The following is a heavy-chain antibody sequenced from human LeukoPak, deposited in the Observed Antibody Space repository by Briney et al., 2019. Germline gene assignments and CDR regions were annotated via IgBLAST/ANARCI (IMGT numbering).Heavy chain of an antibody. D-gene: IGHD3-3*01. Sequence: ASVKVSCKASGYTFTSYDINWVRQATGQGLEWMGWMNPNSGNTGYAQKFQGRVIMTRNTSISTAYMELSSLRSEDTAVYYCARVSAYYDFWSGYSEYGMDVWGQGTTVTVSS. J-gene: IGHJ6*02. CDR3: ARVSAYYDFWSGYSEYGMDV. CDR1: GYTFTSYD. CDR2: MNPNSGNT. V-gene: IGHV1-8*01.